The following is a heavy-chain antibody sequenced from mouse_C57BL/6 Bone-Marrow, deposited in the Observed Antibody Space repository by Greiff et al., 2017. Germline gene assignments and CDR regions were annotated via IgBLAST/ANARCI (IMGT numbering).Heavy chain of an antibody. V-gene: IGHV10-1*01. CDR2: IRSKSNNYAT. J-gene: IGHJ3*01. D-gene: IGHD2-12*01. CDR1: GFSFNTYA. CDR3: VRQDYTWFAY. Sequence: EVQVVESGGGLVQPKGSLKLSCAASGFSFNTYAMNWVRQAPGKGLEWVARIRSKSNNYATYYADSVKDRFTISRDDSEGMLYLQMNNLKTEDTAMCYCVRQDYTWFAYWGQGALVTVSA.